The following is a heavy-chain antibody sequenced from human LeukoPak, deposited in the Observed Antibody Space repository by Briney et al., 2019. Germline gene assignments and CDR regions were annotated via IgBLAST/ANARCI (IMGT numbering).Heavy chain of an antibody. CDR2: INHRGST. Sequence: SETLSLTCGVHGGSFSGYSCNWIRQPPGKGLEWIGEINHRGSTTYNPSLKSRVTISEDTSKKQFSLKLTSVTAADTAVYYCAAESERWLLRSWGQGTLVTVSS. CDR3: AAESERWLLRS. D-gene: IGHD6-19*01. CDR1: GGSFSGYS. J-gene: IGHJ4*02. V-gene: IGHV4-34*01.